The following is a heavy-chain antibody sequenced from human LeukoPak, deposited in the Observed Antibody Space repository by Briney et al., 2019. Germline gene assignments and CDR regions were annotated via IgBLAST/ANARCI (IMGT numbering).Heavy chain of an antibody. D-gene: IGHD3-10*01. CDR2: ISYDGSNK. Sequence: LSXXXSXXXFSXYGMXWVRQAPGKGLEWVAVISYDGSNKYYADSVKGRFTISRDNSKNTLYLQMNSLRAEDTAVYYCAKPWFGELSHFDYWGQGTLVXVSS. CDR3: AKPWFGELSHFDY. J-gene: IGHJ4*02. CDR1: XXXFSXYG. V-gene: IGHV3-30*18.